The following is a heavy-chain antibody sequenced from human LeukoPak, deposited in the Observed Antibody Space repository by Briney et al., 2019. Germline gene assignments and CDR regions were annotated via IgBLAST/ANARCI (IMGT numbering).Heavy chain of an antibody. CDR1: GFTFSDYY. CDR2: ISSSGSTI. V-gene: IGHV3-11*01. D-gene: IGHD3-10*01. Sequence: GGSLRLSCAASGFTFSDYYMSWIRQAPGKGLEWVAYISSSGSTIYYADSVKGRFTISRDNAKNSLYLQMNSLRAEDTAVYYCAIGQIVHYYGSGSYPIDYWGQGTLVTVSS. CDR3: AIGQIVHYYGSGSYPIDY. J-gene: IGHJ4*02.